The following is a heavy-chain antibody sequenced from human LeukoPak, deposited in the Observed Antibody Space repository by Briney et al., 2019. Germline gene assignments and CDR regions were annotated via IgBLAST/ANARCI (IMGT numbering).Heavy chain of an antibody. J-gene: IGHJ3*01. V-gene: IGHV1-18*01. CDR3: TRAGDALDF. CDR1: GFIFTSYG. CDR2: ISAYNGNT. Sequence: GASVKVSCKASGFIFTSYGISWVRQAPGQGLEWMGWISAYNGNTEYEQRFQGRVTVTTDTSTNTAYIDLRSLRSDDTAVYYCTRAGDALDFWGQGTMVTVSS.